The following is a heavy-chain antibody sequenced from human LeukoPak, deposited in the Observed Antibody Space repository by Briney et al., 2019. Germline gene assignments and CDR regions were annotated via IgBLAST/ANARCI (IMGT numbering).Heavy chain of an antibody. CDR2: ISYDGSNK. CDR3: AKALDYYDSSGFDY. D-gene: IGHD3-22*01. V-gene: IGHV3-30-3*01. Sequence: GGSLRLSCAASRFTFSSYAMHWVRQAPGKGLEWVAVISYDGSNKYYADSVKGRFTISRDNSKNTLYLQMNSLRAEDTAVYYCAKALDYYDSSGFDYWGQGTLVTVSS. CDR1: RFTFSSYA. J-gene: IGHJ4*02.